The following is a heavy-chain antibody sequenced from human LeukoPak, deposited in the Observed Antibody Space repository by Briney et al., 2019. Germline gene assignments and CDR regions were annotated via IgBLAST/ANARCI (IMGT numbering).Heavy chain of an antibody. CDR2: IHYTGST. J-gene: IGHJ4*02. CDR1: GAFIRGYY. CDR3: ARGYGSGSYNNFNR. V-gene: IGHV4-59*01. Sequence: SETLSLTCTVSGAFIRGYYWSWIRQPPGKGLEWIGYIHYTGSTDYNPSLKNRLTILVDTSKNQFSLMLTSVTAADTAVYYCARGYGSGSYNNFNRWGQGLLVAVSS. D-gene: IGHD3-10*01.